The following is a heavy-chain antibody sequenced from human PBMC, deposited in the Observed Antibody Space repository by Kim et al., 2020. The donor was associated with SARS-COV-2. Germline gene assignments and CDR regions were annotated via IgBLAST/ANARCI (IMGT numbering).Heavy chain of an antibody. D-gene: IGHD5-18*01. J-gene: IGHJ4*02. Sequence: PSLKGRVTISVDTSKNQFSLKLGSVTAADTAVYYCARGLQLWPPGYYFDYWGQGTLVTVSS. V-gene: IGHV4-34*01. CDR3: ARGLQLWPPGYYFDY.